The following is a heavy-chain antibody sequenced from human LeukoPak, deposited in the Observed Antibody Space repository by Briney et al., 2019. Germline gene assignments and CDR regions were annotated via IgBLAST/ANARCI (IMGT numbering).Heavy chain of an antibody. CDR3: ARGTGHSGWKFDY. CDR2: MNPNSGNT. D-gene: IGHD6-19*01. V-gene: IGHV1-8*01. Sequence: GASVKVSSKASGYTFTSYDIKWVRQATGQGLEWMGWMNPNSGNTGYAQKFQGRVTMTRNTSISTAYMELSSLRSEDTAVYYCARGTGHSGWKFDYWGQGTLVTVSS. J-gene: IGHJ4*02. CDR1: GYTFTSYD.